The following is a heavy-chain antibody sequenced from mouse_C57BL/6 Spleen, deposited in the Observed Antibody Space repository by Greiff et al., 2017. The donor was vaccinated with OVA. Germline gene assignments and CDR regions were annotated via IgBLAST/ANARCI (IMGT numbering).Heavy chain of an antibody. CDR3: AILSDYFDY. Sequence: VHVKQSGPELVKPGASVKISCKASGYSFTGYYMNWVKQSPEKSLEWIGEINPSTGGTTYNQKFKAKATLTVDKSSSTAYMQLKSLTSEDSAVYYCAILSDYFDYWGQGTTLTVSS. CDR1: GYSFTGYY. CDR2: INPSTGGT. V-gene: IGHV1-42*01. D-gene: IGHD2-3*01. J-gene: IGHJ2*01.